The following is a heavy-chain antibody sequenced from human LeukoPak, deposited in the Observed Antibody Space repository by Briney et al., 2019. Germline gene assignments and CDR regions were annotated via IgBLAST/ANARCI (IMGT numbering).Heavy chain of an antibody. CDR1: GFTFSSHY. CDR2: ISLDGSNK. D-gene: IGHD4-17*01. CDR3: ARDQDTIGYGENLY. V-gene: IGHV3-30*09. J-gene: IGHJ4*02. Sequence: PGRSLRLACAASGFTFSSHYMHWVRQAPGKGLEWVAVISLDGSNKYYAGSVRGRFAISRDNSENTLYLQMNSLRTEDTAVYYCARDQDTIGYGENLYWGQGVLVTVSS.